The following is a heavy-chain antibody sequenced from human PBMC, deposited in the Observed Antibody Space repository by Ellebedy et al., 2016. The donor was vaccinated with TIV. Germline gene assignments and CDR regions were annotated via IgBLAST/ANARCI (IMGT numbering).Heavy chain of an antibody. CDR1: GFTFSTYG. CDR3: AREAYYGSGTGAMDV. D-gene: IGHD3-10*01. V-gene: IGHV3-33*01. Sequence: GESLKISCAASGFTFSTYGMHWVRQAPGKGLEWVAVTWSDGSKKYYGDSVKGRFTISRDNSKNTLYLQMNSLRAEDTAVYYCAREAYYGSGTGAMDVWGQGTTVTVSS. CDR2: TWSDGSKK. J-gene: IGHJ6*02.